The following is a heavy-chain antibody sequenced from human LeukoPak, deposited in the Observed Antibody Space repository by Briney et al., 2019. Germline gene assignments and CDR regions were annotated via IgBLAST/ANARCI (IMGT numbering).Heavy chain of an antibody. Sequence: PGGSLRLSRAASGFTFSSYGMHWVRQAPGKGLEWVAVISYDGSNKYYADSVKGRFTISRDNSKNTLYLQMNSLRAEDTAVYYCATAISSYWGQGTLVTVSS. V-gene: IGHV3-30*03. CDR2: ISYDGSNK. J-gene: IGHJ4*02. CDR1: GFTFSSYG. D-gene: IGHD6-13*01. CDR3: ATAISSY.